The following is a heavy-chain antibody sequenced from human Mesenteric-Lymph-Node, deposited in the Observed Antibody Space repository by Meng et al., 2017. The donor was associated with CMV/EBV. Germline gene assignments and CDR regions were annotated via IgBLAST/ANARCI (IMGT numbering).Heavy chain of an antibody. CDR1: GYTFTSYD. Sequence: ASVKVSYKASGYTFTSYDINWVRQATGQGLEWMGWMNPNSGNTGYAQKFQGRVTITRNTSISTAYMELSSLRSEGTAVYYCARHPITIFGVVGGNYYYGMDVWGQGTTVTVSS. D-gene: IGHD3-3*01. CDR3: ARHPITIFGVVGGNYYYGMDV. CDR2: MNPNSGNT. J-gene: IGHJ6*02. V-gene: IGHV1-8*03.